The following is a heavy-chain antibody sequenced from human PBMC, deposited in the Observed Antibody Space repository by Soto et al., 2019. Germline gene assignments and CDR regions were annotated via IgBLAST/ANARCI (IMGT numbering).Heavy chain of an antibody. D-gene: IGHD1-26*01. V-gene: IGHV3-11*01. Sequence: QVQLVESGGGLVKPGGSLRLSCAASGFSFSDYSMSWIRQAPGKGLEWVSLISTSGSSTDYADSVKGRFTISRDNAKNSLSLQMNSLRAEDTAVYYCANLAKNYYHYMDVWGKGTTVTVSS. CDR1: GFSFSDYS. CDR2: ISTSGSST. J-gene: IGHJ6*03. CDR3: ANLAKNYYHYMDV.